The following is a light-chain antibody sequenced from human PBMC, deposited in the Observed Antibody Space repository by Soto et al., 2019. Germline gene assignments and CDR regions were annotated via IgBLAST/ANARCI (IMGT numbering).Light chain of an antibody. V-gene: IGKV1-39*01. Sequence: DIQITQSPSSLSASVGDRVTITCRASQSISSHLNWYQHKPGRPPRLLIFASYILEGGVPSRFSGRESDTYFTLTIDSLQPEDVATYYCQHSYITPRYTFGQGTKVEI. CDR3: QHSYITPRYT. CDR2: ASY. CDR1: QSISSH. J-gene: IGKJ2*01.